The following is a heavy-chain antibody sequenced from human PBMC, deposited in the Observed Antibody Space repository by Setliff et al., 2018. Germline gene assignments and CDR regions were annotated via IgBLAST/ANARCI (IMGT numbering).Heavy chain of an antibody. J-gene: IGHJ4*02. V-gene: IGHV3-48*04. D-gene: IGHD2-21*02. CDR1: GFTFSNYG. Sequence: GSLRLSCAASGFTFSNYGMTWVRQAPGKGLEWISYISTSGSTIYYADSVKGRFTISRDNAKNSLFLQMNGLGAEDTALYYCSRQRVIEIWGGDCYWGRGTLVTVSS. CDR2: ISTSGSTI. CDR3: SRQRVIEIWGGDCY.